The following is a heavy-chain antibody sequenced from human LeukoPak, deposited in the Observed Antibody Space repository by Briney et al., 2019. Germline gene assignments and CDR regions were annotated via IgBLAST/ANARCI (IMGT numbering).Heavy chain of an antibody. CDR3: ARVGYCSHGSCLRLDWYFDL. CDR2: IYYSGST. CDR1: GGSNSSSSYY. Sequence: SETLSLTCTVSGGSNSSSSYYWGWIHQPPGKGLEWIGSIYYSGSTYYNPSLKSRVTISVDTSKNQFSLKLSSVTAADTAVYYCARVGYCSHGSCLRLDWYFDLWGRGTLVTASS. V-gene: IGHV4-39*07. J-gene: IGHJ2*01. D-gene: IGHD2-15*01.